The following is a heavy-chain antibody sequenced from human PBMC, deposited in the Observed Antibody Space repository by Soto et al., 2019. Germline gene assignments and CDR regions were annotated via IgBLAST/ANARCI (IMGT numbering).Heavy chain of an antibody. V-gene: IGHV3-7*04. Sequence: EVQLVESGGGLVQPGGSVRLSCAASGFTFSNYWMSWVRQAPGKGLEWVANIKPDGSEKFYVDSLKGRFTMSRDNAKNSLYLQMSSLRVDDTAVYYCARGDYYDTNGPSSDAFDIWGQGTMVTVSS. CDR3: ARGDYYDTNGPSSDAFDI. CDR2: IKPDGSEK. J-gene: IGHJ3*02. CDR1: GFTFSNYW. D-gene: IGHD3-22*01.